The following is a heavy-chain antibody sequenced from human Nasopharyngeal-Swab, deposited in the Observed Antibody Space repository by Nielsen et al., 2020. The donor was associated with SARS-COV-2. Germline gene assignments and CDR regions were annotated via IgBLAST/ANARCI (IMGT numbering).Heavy chain of an antibody. J-gene: IGHJ5*02. Sequence: SETLSLTCTVSGGSISSGGYYWSWIRQHPGKGLEWIGYIYYSGSTYYNPSLKSRVTISVDTSKNQFSLKLSSVTAADTAVYYCARVHIVVVPAAIGGWFDPWGQGTLVTVSS. D-gene: IGHD2-2*01. CDR3: ARVHIVVVPAAIGGWFDP. CDR1: GGSISSGGYY. CDR2: IYYSGST. V-gene: IGHV4-31*03.